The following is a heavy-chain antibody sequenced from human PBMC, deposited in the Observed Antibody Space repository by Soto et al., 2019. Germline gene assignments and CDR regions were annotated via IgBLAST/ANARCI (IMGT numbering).Heavy chain of an antibody. CDR2: INPNSGGT. CDR3: ARGPFVIGGGRSPSVDY. CDR1: GYTFTGYY. V-gene: IGHV1-2*02. J-gene: IGHJ4*02. Sequence: ASVKVSCKASGYTFTGYYMHWVRQAPGQGLEWMGWINPNSGGTNYAQKFQGRVTMTRDTSISTAYMELSRLRSDDTAVYYCARGPFVIGGGRSPSVDYWGQGTLVTVSS. D-gene: IGHD2-15*01.